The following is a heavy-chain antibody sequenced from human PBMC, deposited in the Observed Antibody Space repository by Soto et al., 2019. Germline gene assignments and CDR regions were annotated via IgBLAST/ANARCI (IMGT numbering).Heavy chain of an antibody. J-gene: IGHJ6*03. CDR2: IDNSCSTI. CDR3: ARVGAYCSGGSYYSITYYYYMDV. V-gene: IGHV3-11*01. D-gene: IGHD2-15*01. Sequence: GGSLSLSCAASGFTLSDYYMSWIGQAPGKGLEWVSYIDNSCSTIYYAGTVKGRVTISRDNAKNSLYLQTNSLRAEGTAVYYCARVGAYCSGGSYYSITYYYYMDVWGKGTTVTVSS. CDR1: GFTLSDYY.